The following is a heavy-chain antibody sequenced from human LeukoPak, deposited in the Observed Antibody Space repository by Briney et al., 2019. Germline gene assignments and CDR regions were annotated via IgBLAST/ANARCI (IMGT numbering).Heavy chain of an antibody. CDR1: GFTFSDYT. D-gene: IGHD3-3*02. J-gene: IGHJ6*04. CDR3: TNLAPMDV. CDR2: ITSSSTYI. V-gene: IGHV3-21*01. Sequence: GGSLRLSCAASGFTFSDYTMNWVRQAPGKGLEWVSSITSSSTYIYYSDSVKGRFTISRDNAKNSLYLQMNSLRAENTAVYYCTNLAPMDVWGKGTTVTVSS.